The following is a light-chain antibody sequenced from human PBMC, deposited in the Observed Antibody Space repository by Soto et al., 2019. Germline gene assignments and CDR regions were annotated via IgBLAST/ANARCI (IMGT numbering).Light chain of an antibody. V-gene: IGKV1-39*01. Sequence: QMTQSPSALSASVGDRVTITCRTSQSISTFLSWYQQKPGKAPRLLIYGASILQSGGPSRFSGSGSRTDFTLTISSLQPEDSTTYYCQQSYSTPMYTFGQGTKLEIK. J-gene: IGKJ2*01. CDR1: QSISTF. CDR3: QQSYSTPMYT. CDR2: GAS.